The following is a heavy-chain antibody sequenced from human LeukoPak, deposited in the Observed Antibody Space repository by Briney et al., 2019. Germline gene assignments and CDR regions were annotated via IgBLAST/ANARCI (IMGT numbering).Heavy chain of an antibody. Sequence: PGTLSLTSTLSLGSLSIDSSSCGPHTPGKGLESGGYIYYSGSTNYNPSLKSRVTISVDTSKNQFSLKLSSVTAADTAVYYCARAQTMACTPYFDYWGQGTLVTVSS. V-gene: IGHV4-59*01. CDR2: IYYSGST. J-gene: IGHJ4*02. D-gene: IGHD6-19*01. CDR3: ARAQTMACTPYFDY. CDR1: LGSLSIDS.